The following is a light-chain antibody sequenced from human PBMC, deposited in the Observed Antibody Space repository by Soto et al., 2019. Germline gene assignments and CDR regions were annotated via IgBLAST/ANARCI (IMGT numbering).Light chain of an antibody. Sequence: QSVLTHPPSSSGTPGQWVTISCSGSSSNIGRNTANWYQQLSGTAPKLLIYNNNQRPSGVPDRFSGAKSGTSAALAISGLQSEQEADYYCAASDDSLRGYVFGAGTKVTVL. V-gene: IGLV1-44*01. J-gene: IGLJ1*01. CDR1: SSNIGRNT. CDR3: AASDDSLRGYV. CDR2: NNN.